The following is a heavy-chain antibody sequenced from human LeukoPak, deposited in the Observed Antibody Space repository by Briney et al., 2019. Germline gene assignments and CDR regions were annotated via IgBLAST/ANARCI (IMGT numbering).Heavy chain of an antibody. CDR3: AATTTVVTGGVYYGMDV. D-gene: IGHD4-23*01. V-gene: IGHV1-58*02. CDR1: GFTFTNSA. CDR2: IVFGSGHT. Sequence: SVKVSCKASGFTFTNSAMQWVRQARGQRLEWIGWIVFGSGHTNYAQKFQERVTITRDMSTSTAYMELSSLRSEDTAVYYCAATTTVVTGGVYYGMDVWGQGTTVTVSS. J-gene: IGHJ6*02.